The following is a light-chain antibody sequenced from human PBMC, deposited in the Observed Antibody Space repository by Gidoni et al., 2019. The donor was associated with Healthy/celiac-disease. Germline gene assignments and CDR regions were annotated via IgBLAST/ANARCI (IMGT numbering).Light chain of an antibody. J-gene: IGKJ4*01. Sequence: DIQMTQSPSSLSASVGDRVTITCQASQDISVYLNWYQQKPGKAPKLLIYDASNLETGVPSRFSGSGSGTDFTFTISSLQPEDIATYYCQQYDNLQLTFXGXTKVEIK. CDR1: QDISVY. CDR2: DAS. CDR3: QQYDNLQLT. V-gene: IGKV1-33*01.